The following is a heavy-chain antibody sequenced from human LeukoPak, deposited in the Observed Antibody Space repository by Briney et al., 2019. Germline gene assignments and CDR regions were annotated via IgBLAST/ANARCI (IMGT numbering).Heavy chain of an antibody. J-gene: IGHJ4*02. CDR2: IGPIGDYT. D-gene: IGHD1-1*01. CDR3: ARSPPGRTNWNYYDY. V-gene: IGHV3-64*01. CDR1: GFTFSDYA. Sequence: PGGSLRLSCAASGFTFSDYAMHWVRQAPGKGLEFVSVIGPIGDYTYYANSVKGRFTISRDNSKSTVSLQMGSLRDEDMAVYYCARSPPGRTNWNYYDYWGRGTLVTVSS.